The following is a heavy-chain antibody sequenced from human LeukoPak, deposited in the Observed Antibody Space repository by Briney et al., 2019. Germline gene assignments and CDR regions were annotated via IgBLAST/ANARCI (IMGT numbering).Heavy chain of an antibody. V-gene: IGHV1-18*01. Sequence: ASVKVSCKASGYTFTSYGITWVRQAPGQGLEWMGRISANNGDTNYAQKLQGRVTMTTDTSTSTAFMEVRSLRSDDTAVYYCGRNYGENYWGQGTLVTASS. CDR3: GRNYGENY. CDR1: GYTFTSYG. CDR2: ISANNGDT. J-gene: IGHJ4*02. D-gene: IGHD4-17*01.